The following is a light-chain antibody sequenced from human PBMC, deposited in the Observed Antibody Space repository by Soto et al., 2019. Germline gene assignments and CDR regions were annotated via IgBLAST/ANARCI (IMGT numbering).Light chain of an antibody. J-gene: IGKJ1*01. V-gene: IGKV3-20*01. CDR3: QQYNSFPWT. CDR2: GAS. CDR1: QSVSSIY. Sequence: EIVLTQSPATLSLSPGERPSLSSRASQSVSSIYLAWYQQKPGQAPRLLIYGASSRATGIPDRFSGSGSGTDFTLTIRNLQPDDFATYYCQQYNSFPWTFGLGTKVDIK.